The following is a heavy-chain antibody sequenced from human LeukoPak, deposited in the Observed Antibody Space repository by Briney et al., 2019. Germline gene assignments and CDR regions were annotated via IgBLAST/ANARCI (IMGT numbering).Heavy chain of an antibody. CDR1: GFTFSTYS. V-gene: IGHV3-23*01. J-gene: IGHJ4*02. CDR2: ISGDGGRT. Sequence: GGSLRLSCVTSGFTFSTYSMSWVRQAPGKGLEWVSAISGDGGRTYYADSVRGRFTLSRDNSKNTLYLEMNSLRADDTAVFFCARDPEGNRPPLDFDYWGQGTLVTVSS. CDR3: ARDPEGNRPPLDFDY. D-gene: IGHD2/OR15-2a*01.